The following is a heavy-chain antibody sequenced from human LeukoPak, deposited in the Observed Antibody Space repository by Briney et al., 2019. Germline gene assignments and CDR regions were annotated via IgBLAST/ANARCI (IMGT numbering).Heavy chain of an antibody. D-gene: IGHD3-10*01. CDR2: IYSGGST. CDR3: ARDRGPRTGFMVREAYDY. V-gene: IGHV3-53*01. CDR1: GFTVSSNY. Sequence: GGSLRLSCAASGFTVSSNYMSWVRQAPGKGLEWVSVIYSGGSTYYADSVKGRFTISRDNSKNTLYLQMNSLRAEDTAVYYCARDRGPRTGFMVREAYDYWGQGTLVTVSS. J-gene: IGHJ4*02.